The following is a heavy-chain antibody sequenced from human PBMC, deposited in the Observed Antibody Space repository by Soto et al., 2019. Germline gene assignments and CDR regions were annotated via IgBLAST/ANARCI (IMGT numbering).Heavy chain of an antibody. CDR3: ARDIDNRDYYYGLDV. CDR2: ISSGGTIT. J-gene: IGHJ6*02. V-gene: IGHV3-48*03. CDR1: GFTFSSYE. Sequence: LRLSCAASGFTFSSYEMNWVRQAAGKGLEWVSYISSGGTITYNADSVKGRFTISRDNAKNSLFLQMNSLRADDTAVYYCARDIDNRDYYYGLDVWGQGTTVTVSS. D-gene: IGHD1-20*01.